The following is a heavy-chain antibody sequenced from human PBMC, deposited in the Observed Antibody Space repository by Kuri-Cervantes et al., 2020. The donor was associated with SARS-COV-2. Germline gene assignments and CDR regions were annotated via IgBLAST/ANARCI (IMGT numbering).Heavy chain of an antibody. Sequence: SETLSLTCTVSGGSISSSSYYWGWIRQPPGKGLEWIGYIYYSGSTNYIPSLKSRVTISVDTSKNQFSLKLSSVTAADTAVYYCARGISATVTMEPVDYWGQGTLVTVSS. J-gene: IGHJ4*02. CDR3: ARGISATVTMEPVDY. V-gene: IGHV4-61*05. CDR1: GGSISSSSYY. D-gene: IGHD4-17*01. CDR2: IYYSGST.